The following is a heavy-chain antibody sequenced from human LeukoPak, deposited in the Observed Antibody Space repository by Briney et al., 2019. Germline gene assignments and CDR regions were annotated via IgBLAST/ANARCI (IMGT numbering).Heavy chain of an antibody. D-gene: IGHD3-3*01. V-gene: IGHV3-9*01. Sequence: PGRSLRLSCAASGFTFDDYAMHWVRQAPGKGLEWVSGISWNSGSIGYADSVKGRFTISRDNAKNSLYLQMNSLRAEDTALYYCAKGGMGYDFWSGYYFDYWGQGTLVTVSS. J-gene: IGHJ4*02. CDR1: GFTFDDYA. CDR2: ISWNSGSI. CDR3: AKGGMGYDFWSGYYFDY.